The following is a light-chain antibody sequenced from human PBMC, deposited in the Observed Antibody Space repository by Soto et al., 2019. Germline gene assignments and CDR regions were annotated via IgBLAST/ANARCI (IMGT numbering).Light chain of an antibody. V-gene: IGKV1-39*01. CDR1: QNINNY. J-gene: IGKJ5*01. CDR3: QQSYSTTIT. CDR2: AAS. Sequence: DLEMTQSPSSLFASVGDRCTITCRASQNINNYLNWYQQKPGKAPKXXIYAASSLQSGVPSRFGGSGSGTDFTLTISSLQPEDFATYDCQQSYSTTITFGQGTRLEIK.